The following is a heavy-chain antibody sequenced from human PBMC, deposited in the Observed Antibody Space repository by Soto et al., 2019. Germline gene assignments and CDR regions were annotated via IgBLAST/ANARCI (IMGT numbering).Heavy chain of an antibody. V-gene: IGHV1-18*04. Sequence: ASVKVSCKASGYTFTSYGISWVRQAPGQGLEWMGWISAYNGNTNYAQKLQGRVTMTTDTSTSTAYMELRSLRSDDTAVYYCARLGYCGGDCYSHYFDYWGQGTLVTVPS. D-gene: IGHD2-21*02. CDR1: GYTFTSYG. J-gene: IGHJ4*02. CDR3: ARLGYCGGDCYSHYFDY. CDR2: ISAYNGNT.